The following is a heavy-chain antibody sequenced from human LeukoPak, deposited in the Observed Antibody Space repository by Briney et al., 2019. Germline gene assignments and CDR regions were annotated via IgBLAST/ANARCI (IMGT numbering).Heavy chain of an antibody. CDR2: INPSGGST. V-gene: IGHV1-46*01. Sequence: ASVKVSCKASGYTFTSYYMHWVRQAPGQGLEWMGIINPSGGSTSYAQKFQGRVTMTRDTSTSTVYMELSGLRSEDTAVYYCARDSSRITMIVVVTTDNWFDPWGQGTLVTASS. CDR1: GYTFTSYY. D-gene: IGHD3-22*01. J-gene: IGHJ5*02. CDR3: ARDSSRITMIVVVTTDNWFDP.